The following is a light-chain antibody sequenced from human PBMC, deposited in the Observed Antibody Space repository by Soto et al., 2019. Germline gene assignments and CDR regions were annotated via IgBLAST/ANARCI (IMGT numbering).Light chain of an antibody. CDR2: SSD. CDR3: AAWDDSLNGHVV. V-gene: IGLV1-44*01. Sequence: QSVLTQSPSASGTPGQRVTISCSGSSSNIGHSTVNWYQQLPGTAPKLLIYSSDQRPSGVPDRFSGSKSGTSASLAINGLQSEDEADYYCAAWDDSLNGHVVFGGGTKLTVL. CDR1: SSNIGHST. J-gene: IGLJ2*01.